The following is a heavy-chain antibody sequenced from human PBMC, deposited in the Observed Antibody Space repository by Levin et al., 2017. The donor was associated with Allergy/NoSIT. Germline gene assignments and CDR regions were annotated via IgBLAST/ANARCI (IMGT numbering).Heavy chain of an antibody. CDR3: ARGRVPNDY. V-gene: IGHV3-11*05. CDR2: ISRGNSYT. D-gene: IGHD3-10*01. CDR1: GFIVSDSY. Sequence: GESLKISCAASGFIVSDSYMSWIRQAPGKGLEWVSYISRGNSYTNYLDSVKGRFTISRDNAKNSPYLQMNSLRAEDTAIYYCARGRVPNDYWGQGTLVTVSS. J-gene: IGHJ4*02.